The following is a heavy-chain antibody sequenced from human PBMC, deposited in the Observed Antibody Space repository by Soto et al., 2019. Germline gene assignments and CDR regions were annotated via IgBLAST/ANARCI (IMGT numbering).Heavy chain of an antibody. CDR2: ISPKSGAT. D-gene: IGHD3-9*01. J-gene: IGHJ4*02. CDR1: GYTFIDYY. V-gene: IGHV1-2*02. Sequence: ASVKVSCKASGYTFIDYYMHWVRQAPGQGFEWLGRISPKSGATNYAQKFQGRVTMTWDTSLNTAYMELSSLISEDTAVYYCARPPGYISDWYYFDLWGQGTLVTVSS. CDR3: ARPPGYISDWYYFDL.